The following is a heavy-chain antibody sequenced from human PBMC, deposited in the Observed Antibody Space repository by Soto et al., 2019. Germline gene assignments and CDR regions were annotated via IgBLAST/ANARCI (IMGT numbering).Heavy chain of an antibody. D-gene: IGHD2-2*01. Sequence: PAASVKVSCKASGYTFTSYYMHWVRQAPGQGLEWMGIINPSGGSTSYAQKFQGRVTMTRDTSTSTVYMELSSLRSEDTAVYYCARGKSLVVPAAPNWFDPWGQGTLVTVSS. CDR1: GYTFTSYY. J-gene: IGHJ5*02. CDR3: ARGKSLVVPAAPNWFDP. CDR2: INPSGGST. V-gene: IGHV1-46*01.